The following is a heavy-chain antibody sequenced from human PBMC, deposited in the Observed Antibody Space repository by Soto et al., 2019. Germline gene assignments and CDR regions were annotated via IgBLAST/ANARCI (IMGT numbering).Heavy chain of an antibody. D-gene: IGHD2-15*01. CDR2: IYSGGST. CDR3: AREGVAPYFDY. J-gene: IGHJ4*02. Sequence: GGSLRLSCAASGFTVSSNYMSWVRQAPGKGLEWVSVIYSGGSTYYADSVKGRFTISRDNSKNTLYLQVNSLRAEDTAVYDCAREGVAPYFDYWGQGTLVTVSS. V-gene: IGHV3-53*01. CDR1: GFTVSSNY.